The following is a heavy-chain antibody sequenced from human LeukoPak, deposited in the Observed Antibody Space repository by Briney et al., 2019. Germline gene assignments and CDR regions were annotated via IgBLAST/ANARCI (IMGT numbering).Heavy chain of an antibody. V-gene: IGHV3-49*04. D-gene: IGHD2-2*01. CDR1: GFTFGDYA. CDR3: TRDGEDIVVVPAATSDY. CDR2: IRSKAYGGTT. J-gene: IGHJ4*02. Sequence: GGSLRLSCTASGFTFGDYAMSWVRQAPGKGLEWVGFIRSKAYGGTTEYAASVKGRFTISRDDSKSIAYLQMNSLKAEDTAVYYCTRDGEDIVVVPAATSDYWGQGTLVTVSS.